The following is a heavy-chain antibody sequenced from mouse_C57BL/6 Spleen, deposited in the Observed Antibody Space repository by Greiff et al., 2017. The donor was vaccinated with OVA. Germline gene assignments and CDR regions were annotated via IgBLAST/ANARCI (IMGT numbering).Heavy chain of an antibody. CDR2: IGPGSGST. V-gene: IGHV1-77*01. D-gene: IGHD2-1*01. CDR3: AQLYYGNYLYAMDY. CDR1: GYTFTDYY. J-gene: IGHJ4*01. Sequence: VQLQQSGAELVKPGASVKISCKASGYTFTDYYINWVKQRPGQGLEWIGKIGPGSGSTYYNEKFKGKATLTADKSSSTAYMQLSSLTSDDSAVYFCAQLYYGNYLYAMDYWGQGTSVTVSS.